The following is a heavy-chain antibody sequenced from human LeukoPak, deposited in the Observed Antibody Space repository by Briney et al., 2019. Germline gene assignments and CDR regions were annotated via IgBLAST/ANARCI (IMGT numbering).Heavy chain of an antibody. Sequence: PGGSLRLSCAASGFTFDDYALHWVRQAPGKGLEWVSGISWNSGSIGYADSVKGRFTISRDNDKNSLYLQMNSLRAEDMALYYCAKALGRWLQSYIDYWGQGTLVTVSS. V-gene: IGHV3-9*03. D-gene: IGHD5-24*01. CDR1: GFTFDDYA. CDR3: AKALGRWLQSYIDY. CDR2: ISWNSGSI. J-gene: IGHJ4*02.